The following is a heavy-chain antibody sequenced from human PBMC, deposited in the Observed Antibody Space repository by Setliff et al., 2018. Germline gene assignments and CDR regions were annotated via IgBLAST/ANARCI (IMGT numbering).Heavy chain of an antibody. Sequence: SETLSLTCTVSGVSTSGHYWNWIRQPPGKGLEWIGYIYHNGNTNFNPSLKTRVTMSVDTSKNQFALNLRSVTAADAAVYYCVRDRTAYSYGLDVWGQGTTVTVSS. D-gene: IGHD5-18*01. CDR3: VRDRTAYSYGLDV. CDR1: GVSTSGHY. CDR2: IYHNGNT. V-gene: IGHV4-59*11. J-gene: IGHJ6*02.